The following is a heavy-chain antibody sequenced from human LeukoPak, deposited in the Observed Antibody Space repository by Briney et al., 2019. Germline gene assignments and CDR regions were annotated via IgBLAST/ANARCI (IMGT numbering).Heavy chain of an antibody. CDR3: ARDRGEYYYDSSGYYPD. CDR1: EGTFSSYA. D-gene: IGHD3-22*01. CDR2: IIPIFGTA. J-gene: IGHJ4*02. Sequence: SVKVTCKASEGTFSSYAIRWVRQAPAQGLEWMGAIIPIFGTANYAQKLQGRVTMTTDTSTSTAYMELRSLRSDDTAVYYCARDRGEYYYDSSGYYPDWGQGTLVTVSS. V-gene: IGHV1-69*05.